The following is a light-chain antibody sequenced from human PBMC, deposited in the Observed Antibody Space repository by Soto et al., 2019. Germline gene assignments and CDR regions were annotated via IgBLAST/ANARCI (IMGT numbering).Light chain of an antibody. V-gene: IGKV2-30*01. Sequence: DVVMTQSPLSLPVTLGQPASISCRSSRSLAYIDGNTYLNWFHQRPGQSPRRLIYKVSNRDSGVPDIFSGSGSGTDFTLKISRVDAEDVGVYYCMQGTHWPPYTFGQGTKLEIK. CDR3: MQGTHWPPYT. CDR1: RSLAYIDGNTY. CDR2: KVS. J-gene: IGKJ2*01.